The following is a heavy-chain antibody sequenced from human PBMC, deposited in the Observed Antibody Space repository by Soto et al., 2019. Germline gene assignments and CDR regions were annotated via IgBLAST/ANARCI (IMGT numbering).Heavy chain of an antibody. V-gene: IGHV3-49*03. Sequence: GGSLRLSCTASGFTFGDYAMSWFRQAPGKGLEWVGFIRSKAYGGTTEYAASVKGRFTISRDDSKSITNLQMKSLKTEDTAVYYCTRGEVFGVVIPSRVWGKGTTVTVSS. CDR2: IRSKAYGGTT. CDR3: TRGEVFGVVIPSRV. CDR1: GFTFGDYA. J-gene: IGHJ6*04. D-gene: IGHD3-3*01.